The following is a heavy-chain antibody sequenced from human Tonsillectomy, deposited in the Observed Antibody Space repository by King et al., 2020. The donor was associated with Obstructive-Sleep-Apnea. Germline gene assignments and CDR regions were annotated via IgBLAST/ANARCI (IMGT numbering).Heavy chain of an antibody. CDR1: GYSISSGYY. CDR2: IYHSGSA. Sequence: VQLQESGPGLVKPSETLSLTCTVSGYSISSGYYWGWIRQPPGKGLEWIGSIYHSGSAYFNPSPMSRATISVDTSKNQFSLKLSSVTAADTAVYYCARVGVYYGSGEEGAFDIWGQGTMVTVSS. V-gene: IGHV4-38-2*02. D-gene: IGHD3-10*01. J-gene: IGHJ3*02. CDR3: ARVGVYYGSGEEGAFDI.